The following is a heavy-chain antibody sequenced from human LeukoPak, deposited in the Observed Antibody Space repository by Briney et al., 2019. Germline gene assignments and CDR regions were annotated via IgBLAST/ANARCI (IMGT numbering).Heavy chain of an antibody. D-gene: IGHD3-22*01. CDR1: GGSISSGASD. V-gene: IGHV4-31*03. CDR3: ARAARQGFAMIVVSFFYFDL. Sequence: SETLSLTCTVSGGSISSGASDWGWIRQHPKRGLEWVGYINHSGSTYYNPSLGSRVTMSVDTYKNQFSLKLSSVTAADAAVYYCARAARQGFAMIVVSFFYFDLWGRGTLVTVSS. J-gene: IGHJ2*01. CDR2: INHSGST.